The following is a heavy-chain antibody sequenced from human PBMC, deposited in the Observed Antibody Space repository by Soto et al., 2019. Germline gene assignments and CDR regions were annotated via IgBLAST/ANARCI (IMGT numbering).Heavy chain of an antibody. Sequence: SETLSLTCTVSGGSVSSGSYYWSWIRQPPGKGLEWIGYIYYSGSTNYNPSLKSRVTISVDTSKNQFSLKLSSVTAADTAVYYCARGSEGPYCSSTSCTTDYYYYGMDVWGQGTTGTVAS. D-gene: IGHD2-2*01. J-gene: IGHJ6*02. CDR3: ARGSEGPYCSSTSCTTDYYYYGMDV. CDR2: IYYSGST. V-gene: IGHV4-61*01. CDR1: GGSVSSGSYY.